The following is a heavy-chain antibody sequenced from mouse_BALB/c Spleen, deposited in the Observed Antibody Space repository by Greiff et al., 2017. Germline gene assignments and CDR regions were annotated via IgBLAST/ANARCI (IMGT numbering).Heavy chain of an antibody. CDR2: INSNGGST. CDR1: GFTFSSYY. Sequence: EVQLQESGGGLVKLGGSLKLSCAASGFTFSSYYMSWVRQTPEKRLELVAAINSNGGSTYYPDTVKGRFTISRDNAKNTLYLQMSSLKSEDTALYYCARRRDVYFDVWGAGTTVTVSS. CDR3: ARRRDVYFDV. V-gene: IGHV5-6-2*01. J-gene: IGHJ1*01.